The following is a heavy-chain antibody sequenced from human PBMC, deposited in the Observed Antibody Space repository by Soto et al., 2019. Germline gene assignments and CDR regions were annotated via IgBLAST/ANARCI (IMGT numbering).Heavy chain of an antibody. J-gene: IGHJ3*02. D-gene: IGHD2-8*01. CDR1: GFSLSNARMG. Sequence: QVTLKESGPVLVKPTETLTLTCTVSGFSLSNARMGVSWIRQPPGKALEWLAHIFSNDEKSYSTSLQSRLTIAKDTSKSQVVLTMTNMDPVDTATYYCARISLMEASADAFDIWGQGTMVTVSS. CDR2: IFSNDEK. CDR3: ARISLMEASADAFDI. V-gene: IGHV2-26*01.